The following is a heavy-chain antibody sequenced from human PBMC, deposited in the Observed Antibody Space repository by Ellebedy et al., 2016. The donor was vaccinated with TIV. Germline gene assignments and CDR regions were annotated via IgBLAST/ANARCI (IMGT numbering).Heavy chain of an antibody. CDR2: IKGDGSSK. J-gene: IGHJ5*02. Sequence: GESLKISCAVSGFTFSSYWMSWVRQPPGKGLEWVANIKGDGSSKDYVDSVRGRFTIYRDNAKNSLYLQMTSLRAEDTAVYYCVSQTRQATWGQGTLVTVSS. CDR3: VSQTRQAT. CDR1: GFTFSSYW. D-gene: IGHD5-12*01. V-gene: IGHV3-7*03.